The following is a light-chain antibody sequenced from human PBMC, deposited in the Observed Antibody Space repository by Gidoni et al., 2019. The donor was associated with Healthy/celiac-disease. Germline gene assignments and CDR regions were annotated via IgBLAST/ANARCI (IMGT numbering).Light chain of an antibody. Sequence: DIQMTQSPSTLSASVGDRVTITCRASQSISSWLAWYQQKPGKAPKLMIYKASSLESGVPSRFSGSGSGTEFTLTISSLQPDDFSTYYCQQYNSYSQTFAYXAKVEIK. CDR2: KAS. V-gene: IGKV1-5*03. J-gene: IGKJ1*01. CDR1: QSISSW. CDR3: QQYNSYSQT.